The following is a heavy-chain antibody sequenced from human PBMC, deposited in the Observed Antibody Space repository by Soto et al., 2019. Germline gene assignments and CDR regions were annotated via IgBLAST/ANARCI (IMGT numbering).Heavy chain of an antibody. CDR2: TYTDGSGT. Sequence: PGGSLRLSCAASGFTFSNYWMRWVRQAPGKGLVWVSCTYTDGSGTTYADSVKGRFTISRDNAKSTLYLQMNSLRAEDTAVYYCATLHSFGSDYWGRGTLVTVSS. CDR3: ATLHSFGSDY. J-gene: IGHJ4*02. D-gene: IGHD5-18*01. V-gene: IGHV3-74*01. CDR1: GFTFSNYW.